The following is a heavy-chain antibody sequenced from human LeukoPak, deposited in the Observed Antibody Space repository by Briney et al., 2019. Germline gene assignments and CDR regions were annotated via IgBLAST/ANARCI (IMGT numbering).Heavy chain of an antibody. J-gene: IGHJ3*02. Sequence: SETLSLTCTVSGGSISSYYWSWIRQPAGKGLEWIGRIYTSGSTNYNPSLKSRVTMSVDTSKNQFSLKLSSVTAADTAVYYCARDLYYDSRGYYYGAQVAFDIWGQGTMVTVSS. CDR2: IYTSGST. CDR1: GGSISSYY. CDR3: ARDLYYDSRGYYYGAQVAFDI. V-gene: IGHV4-4*07. D-gene: IGHD3-22*01.